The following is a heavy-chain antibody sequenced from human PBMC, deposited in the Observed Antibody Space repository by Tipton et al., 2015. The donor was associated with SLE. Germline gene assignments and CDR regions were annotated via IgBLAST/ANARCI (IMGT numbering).Heavy chain of an antibody. CDR1: GGSISSYY. Sequence: TLSLTCTVSGGSISSYYWNWIRQPPGKGLEWIGSIYYSGSTNYNHSLKSRVTISVDTSKNQFSLKLSSVTAADTAVYYCARAITYNDYWSGSYYYYMDVWGKGTTVTVSS. CDR2: IYYSGST. V-gene: IGHV4-59*01. D-gene: IGHD3-3*01. J-gene: IGHJ6*03. CDR3: ARAITYNDYWSGSYYYYMDV.